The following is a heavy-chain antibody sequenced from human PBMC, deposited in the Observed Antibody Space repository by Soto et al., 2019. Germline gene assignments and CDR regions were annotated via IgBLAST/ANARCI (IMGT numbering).Heavy chain of an antibody. V-gene: IGHV4-31*03. CDR1: GGSISSGGYY. J-gene: IGHJ6*02. D-gene: IGHD3-3*01. CDR2: IYYSGST. Sequence: SETLSLTCTVSGGSISSGGYYWSWIRQHPGKGLEWIGYIYYSGSTYYNPSLKSRVTISIDTSKNQFSLKLSSVTAADTAVYYCATTVSQRDFWSDETHMDVWGQGTTVTVSS. CDR3: ATTVSQRDFWSDETHMDV.